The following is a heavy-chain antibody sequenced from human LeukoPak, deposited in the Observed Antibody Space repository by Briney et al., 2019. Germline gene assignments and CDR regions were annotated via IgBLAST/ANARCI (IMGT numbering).Heavy chain of an antibody. CDR3: ARVALYSLDY. J-gene: IGHJ4*02. Sequence: NWVRQAPGKGLEWVSSITSGSSYIYYADSVKGRFAISRDNSKNTLYLQMNSLRAEDTAVYYCARVALYSLDYWGQGTLVTVSS. V-gene: IGHV3-21*01. D-gene: IGHD2-15*01. CDR2: ITSGSSYI.